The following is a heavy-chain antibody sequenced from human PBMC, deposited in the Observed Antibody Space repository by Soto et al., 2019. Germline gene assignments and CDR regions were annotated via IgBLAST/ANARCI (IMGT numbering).Heavy chain of an antibody. CDR3: AKGVVVAATREDYFDY. CDR1: GFTFSDYA. V-gene: IGHV3-23*01. Sequence: EVQLLESGGGLVQPGGSLRLSCAASGFTFSDYAMSWVRQAPGKGLEWVSAISGSGGSTYYADSVKGRFTISRDNSKNTLYVQMNGLRAEDTAVYYCAKGVVVAATREDYFDYWGQGTLVTVSS. D-gene: IGHD2-15*01. CDR2: ISGSGGST. J-gene: IGHJ4*02.